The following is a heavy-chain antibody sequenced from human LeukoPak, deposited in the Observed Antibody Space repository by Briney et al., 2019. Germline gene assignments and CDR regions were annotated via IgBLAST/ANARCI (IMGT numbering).Heavy chain of an antibody. CDR3: AKPTAGSPTAAGLDY. CDR2: ISFSGSNV. CDR1: GFTFSSYG. V-gene: IGHV3-30*02. Sequence: GGSLRLSCAASGFTFSSYGMYWVRQAPGKGLEWVSYISFSGSNVHYADSVKGRFTISRDNSKSTLFLQMNSLRPEDTAVYYCAKPTAGSPTAAGLDYWGRGTLVTVSS. D-gene: IGHD4-17*01. J-gene: IGHJ4*02.